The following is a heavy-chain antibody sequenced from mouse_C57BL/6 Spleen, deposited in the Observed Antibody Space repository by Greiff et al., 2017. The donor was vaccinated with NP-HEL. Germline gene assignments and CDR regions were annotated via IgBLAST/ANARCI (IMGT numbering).Heavy chain of an antibody. V-gene: IGHV1-76*01. CDR1: GYTFTDYY. D-gene: IGHD1-1*01. J-gene: IGHJ2*01. Sequence: QVHVKQSGAELVRPGASVKLSCKASGYTFTDYYINWVKQRPGQGLEWIARIYPGSGNTYYNEKFKGKATLTAEKSSSTAYMQLSSLTSEDSAVYFFSRHYGSSVFYYWGQGTTLTVSS. CDR2: IYPGSGNT. CDR3: SRHYGSSVFYY.